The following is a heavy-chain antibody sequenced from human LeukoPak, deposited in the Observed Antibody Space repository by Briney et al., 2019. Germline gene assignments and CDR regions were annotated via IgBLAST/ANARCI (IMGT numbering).Heavy chain of an antibody. CDR2: TRSITYGGTT. J-gene: IGHJ6*02. CDR1: GFTFGDYA. Sequence: AGGSLRLSCTASGFTFGDYALSWVRQAPGKGLEWVGFTRSITYGGTTEYAASVKGRFTILSEDSKSIAYLQMNSLRSEDTGMYFCTRDVSDGMDVWGQGTTVTVSS. CDR3: TRDVSDGMDV. D-gene: IGHD5/OR15-5a*01. V-gene: IGHV3-49*04.